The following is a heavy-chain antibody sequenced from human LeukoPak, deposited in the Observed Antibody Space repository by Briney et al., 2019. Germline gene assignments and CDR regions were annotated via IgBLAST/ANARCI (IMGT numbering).Heavy chain of an antibody. D-gene: IGHD4-17*01. Sequence: GESLKISCKGSGYSFTSYWIGWVRQMPGKGLEWMGFIYPGDSDTRYSPSFQGQITISADKSISTAYLQRNSLKASDTAMYYCARGTTVTTFDYWGQGTLVTVSS. CDR1: GYSFTSYW. CDR3: ARGTTVTTFDY. V-gene: IGHV5-51*01. J-gene: IGHJ4*02. CDR2: IYPGDSDT.